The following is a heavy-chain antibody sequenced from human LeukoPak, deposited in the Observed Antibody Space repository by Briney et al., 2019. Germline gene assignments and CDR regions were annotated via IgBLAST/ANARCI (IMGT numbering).Heavy chain of an antibody. V-gene: IGHV3-49*03. D-gene: IGHD7-27*01. J-gene: IGHJ4*02. CDR3: TRSNWGKDPDFDY. Sequence: GGSLRLSCMTPGFAFRDYVMNWFRQAPGKGLGWVGFIKTEGTTEYAASLKDKFTISRDDSKNIAYLRINSLKPEDTAVYYCTRSNWGKDPDFDYWGQGTLVTVSS. CDR2: IKTEGTT. CDR1: GFAFRDYV.